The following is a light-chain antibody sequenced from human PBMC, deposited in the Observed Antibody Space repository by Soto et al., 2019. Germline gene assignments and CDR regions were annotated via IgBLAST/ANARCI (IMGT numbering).Light chain of an antibody. CDR1: SSDVGGYNS. J-gene: IGLJ1*01. CDR2: EVN. V-gene: IGLV2-8*01. CDR3: NSYAGSPYV. Sequence: QSALTQPPSASGSPGQSVTISCTGTSSDVGGYNSVSWYQQHPGKAPKLMIYEVNKRPSGVPDRFSGSKSGNTASLTVSGLQAEDEADYYCNSYAGSPYVFGPVTKVTVL.